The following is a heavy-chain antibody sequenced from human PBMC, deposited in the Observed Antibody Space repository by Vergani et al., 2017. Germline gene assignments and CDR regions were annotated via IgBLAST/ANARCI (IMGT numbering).Heavy chain of an antibody. Sequence: QVQLVQSGAEVKKPGASVKVSCKASGYTFTGYYMHWVRQAPGQGLEWMGGINPNSGGTNYAQKFQGRVTMTRDTSISTAYMELSRLRSDDTAVYYCARDVSDCSSTSCYTGGVYNWFDPWGQGTLVTSPQ. CDR2: INPNSGGT. CDR1: GYTFTGYY. J-gene: IGHJ5*02. D-gene: IGHD2-2*02. CDR3: ARDVSDCSSTSCYTGGVYNWFDP. V-gene: IGHV1-2*02.